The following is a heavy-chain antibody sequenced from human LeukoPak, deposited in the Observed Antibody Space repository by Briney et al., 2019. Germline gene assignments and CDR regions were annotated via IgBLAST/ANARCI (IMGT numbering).Heavy chain of an antibody. D-gene: IGHD4-17*01. CDR2: MNPSTGGT. CDR1: GYTFSGYY. CDR3: ARQIRRTHGDYEVFDY. Sequence: ASVKVSCKASGYTFSGYYIHWVRQAPGQGLEWMGWMNPSTGGTNYAQKFQGRVTLTKDTSSSTVHMDVRRLTSDDSALYLCARQIRRTHGDYEVFDYWGQGTLVTVSS. V-gene: IGHV1-2*02. J-gene: IGHJ4*02.